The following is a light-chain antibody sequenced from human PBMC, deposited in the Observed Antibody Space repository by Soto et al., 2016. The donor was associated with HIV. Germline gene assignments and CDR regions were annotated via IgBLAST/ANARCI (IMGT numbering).Light chain of an antibody. J-gene: IGLJ2*01. V-gene: IGLV3-19*01. CDR1: TLRTYF. CDR3: QSRDASGNHVL. Sequence: SSELTQDPAVSVALGQTVTITCQGDTLRTYFASWYQQRPGQAPLLIMYGRNHRPSGIPDRFSGSKSGNTASLIINEAQAEDEADYYCQSRDASGNHVLFGGGTKVTVL. CDR2: GRN.